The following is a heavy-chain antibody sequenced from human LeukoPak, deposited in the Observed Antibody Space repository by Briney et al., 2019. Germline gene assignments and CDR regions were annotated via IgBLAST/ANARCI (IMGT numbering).Heavy chain of an antibody. CDR1: GFTFSSYA. J-gene: IGHJ3*02. CDR2: ISGSGGST. Sequence: QPGGSLRLSCAASGFTFSSYAMSWVRQAPGKGLEWVSAISGSGGSTYYADSVKGRFTISRDNSKNTLYLQMNSLRAEDTAVYYCATSIGGYNWNEAAFDIWGQGTMATVSS. V-gene: IGHV3-23*01. CDR3: ATSIGGYNWNEAAFDI. D-gene: IGHD1-1*01.